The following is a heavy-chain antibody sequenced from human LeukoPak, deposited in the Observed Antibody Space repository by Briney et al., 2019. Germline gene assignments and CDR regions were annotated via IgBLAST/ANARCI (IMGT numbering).Heavy chain of an antibody. CDR2: IYYSGNT. J-gene: IGHJ4*02. CDR3: ARRGSGKYFDY. CDR1: GYSISSGYY. V-gene: IGHV4-38-2*02. Sequence: KPSETLSLTCTVSGYSISSGYYWGWIRQPPGKGLEWIGYIYYSGNTNYDPSLKSRVTISVDTSKNQFSLKLSSVTAADTAVYYCARRGSGKYFDYWGQGTLVTVSS. D-gene: IGHD3-10*01.